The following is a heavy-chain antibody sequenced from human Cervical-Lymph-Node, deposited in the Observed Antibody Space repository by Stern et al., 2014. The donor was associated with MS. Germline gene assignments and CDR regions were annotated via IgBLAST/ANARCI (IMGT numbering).Heavy chain of an antibody. J-gene: IGHJ4*02. CDR3: AHRDDWQLDFAY. Sequence: QVTLKESGPTLVIPTQTLTLTCTFSGFSLTTNGVAVGRIRPPPGKALEGLSLIFWDGDNRYSPSPKTRLTITKDTSKNQVLLTMTNVEPVDTATYYCAHRDDWQLDFAYWGQGSLVTVSS. V-gene: IGHV2-5*02. CDR2: IFWDGDN. D-gene: IGHD6-6*01. CDR1: GFSLTTNGVA.